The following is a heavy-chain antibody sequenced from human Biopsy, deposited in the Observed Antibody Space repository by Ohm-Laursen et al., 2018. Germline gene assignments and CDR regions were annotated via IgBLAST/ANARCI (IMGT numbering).Heavy chain of an antibody. V-gene: IGHV4-59*08. CDR3: AAYYYDSSGYFYAFHY. CDR2: VSYSGST. D-gene: IGHD3-22*01. Sequence: SDTLSLTCTVSGGSISSYFWSWIRQPLGKGLEWIGHVSYSGSTKYNPSLKSRVIISADTSKNQFSLKLSSVTAADTAMYYCAAYYYDSSGYFYAFHYWGQGTLVTVSS. CDR1: GGSISSYF. J-gene: IGHJ4*02.